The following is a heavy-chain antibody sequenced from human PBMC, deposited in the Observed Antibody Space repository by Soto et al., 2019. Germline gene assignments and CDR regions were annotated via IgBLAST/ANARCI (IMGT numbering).Heavy chain of an antibody. CDR3: ARDRSEQQLVTEFDP. D-gene: IGHD6-13*01. V-gene: IGHV1-69*04. CDR2: IIPILGIA. CDR1: GGTFSSYT. J-gene: IGHJ5*02. Sequence: GASVKVSCKASGGTFSSYTISWVRQAPGQGLEWMGRIIPILGIANYAQKFQGRVTITADKSTSTAYMELSSLRSEDTAVYYCARDRSEQQLVTEFDPWGQGTLVTVS.